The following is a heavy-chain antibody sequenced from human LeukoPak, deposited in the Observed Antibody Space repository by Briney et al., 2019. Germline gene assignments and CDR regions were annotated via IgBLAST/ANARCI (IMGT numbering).Heavy chain of an antibody. D-gene: IGHD6-19*01. CDR1: GFTFSNSW. CDR2: INSDGRST. CDR3: ARDRYSSGWFGY. V-gene: IGHV3-74*01. J-gene: IGHJ4*02. Sequence: GGSLRLSCAASGFTFSNSWMHWVRQAPGKGLVWVSRINSDGRSTVYADSVKGRFTISRDNAKNTLYLQMNSLRDEDTALYYCARDRYSSGWFGYWGQGTLVTVSS.